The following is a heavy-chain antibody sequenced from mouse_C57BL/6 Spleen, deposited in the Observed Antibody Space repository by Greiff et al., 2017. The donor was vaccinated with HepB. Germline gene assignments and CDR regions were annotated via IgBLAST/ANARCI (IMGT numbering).Heavy chain of an antibody. V-gene: IGHV2-2*01. CDR2: IWSGGST. D-gene: IGHD2-4*01. CDR1: GFSLTSYG. J-gene: IGHJ3*01. Sequence: VHLVESGPGLVQPSQSLSITCTVSGFSLTSYGVHWVRQSPGKGLEWLGVIWSGGSTDYNAAFISRLSISKDNSKSQVFFKMNSLQADDTAIYYCARNSYDFPFAYWGQGTLVTVSA. CDR3: ARNSYDFPFAY.